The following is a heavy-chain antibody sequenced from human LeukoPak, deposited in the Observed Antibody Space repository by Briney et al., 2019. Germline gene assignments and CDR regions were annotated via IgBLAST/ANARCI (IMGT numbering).Heavy chain of an antibody. V-gene: IGHV3-30-3*01. Sequence: GRSLRLSCAASGVTYSSYSQHWVGQAPGKGLEWVAVISYDGSNKYYADSVKCRFTISRDNSMNTRYLQMTSLKAEDTAVYSCASRKATHHLPDYWGQRTLVTVSS. CDR1: GVTYSSYS. J-gene: IGHJ4*02. CDR2: ISYDGSNK. CDR3: ASRKATHHLPDY. D-gene: IGHD5-24*01.